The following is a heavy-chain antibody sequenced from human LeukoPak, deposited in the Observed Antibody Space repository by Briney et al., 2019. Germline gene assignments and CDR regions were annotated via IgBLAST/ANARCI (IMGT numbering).Heavy chain of an antibody. CDR1: GGTFSSYA. J-gene: IGHJ6*02. CDR3: ARDRRRAAGDYGMDV. Sequence: SVKVSCKASGGTFSSYAISWVRQAPAQGLEWMGGIIPIFGTANYAQKFQGRVTITADESTSTAYMELSSLRSEDTAVYYCARDRRRAAGDYGMDVWGQGTTVTVSS. V-gene: IGHV1-69*13. D-gene: IGHD6-13*01. CDR2: IIPIFGTA.